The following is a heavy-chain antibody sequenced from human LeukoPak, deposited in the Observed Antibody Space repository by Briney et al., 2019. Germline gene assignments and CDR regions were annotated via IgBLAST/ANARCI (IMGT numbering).Heavy chain of an antibody. J-gene: IGHJ4*02. Sequence: PGGSLRLSCAASGFTFSSYWMHWVRQAPGKGLVWVSRINRDGSSTTYADSVKGRVTISRDNTKNTVYLQMNSLRAEDTAVYYCARGRLWNIDYWGQRTLVTVSS. D-gene: IGHD1/OR15-1a*01. CDR1: GFTFSSYW. V-gene: IGHV3-74*01. CDR3: ARGRLWNIDY. CDR2: INRDGSST.